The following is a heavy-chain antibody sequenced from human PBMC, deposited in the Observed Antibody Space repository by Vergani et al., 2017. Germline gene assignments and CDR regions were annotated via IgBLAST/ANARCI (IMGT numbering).Heavy chain of an antibody. V-gene: IGHV4-34*01. CDR2: INHSGST. J-gene: IGHJ6*04. Sequence: QVQLQQWGAGLLKPSETLSLTCAVYGGSFSGYYWSWIRQPPGKGLEWIGEINHSGSTNYNPSLKSRVTISVDTSKKQFSLKLSSVTAADTAVYYCASLMTRVVVPAASRDVWGKGSTVTVSS. CDR3: ASLMTRVVVPAASRDV. CDR1: GGSFSGYY. D-gene: IGHD2-2*01.